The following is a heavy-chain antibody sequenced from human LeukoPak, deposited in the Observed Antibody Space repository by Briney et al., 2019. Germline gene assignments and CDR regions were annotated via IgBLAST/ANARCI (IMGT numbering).Heavy chain of an antibody. V-gene: IGHV3-30*04. Sequence: GGSLRLSCAASGFTFSSYAMHWVRQAPGKGLEWVAVISYDGSNKYYADSVKGRFTISRDNSKNTLYLQMNSLRAEDTAVYYCAKLLNDYGDYYFDNWGQGTLVTVSS. CDR2: ISYDGSNK. J-gene: IGHJ4*02. CDR3: AKLLNDYGDYYFDN. D-gene: IGHD4-17*01. CDR1: GFTFSSYA.